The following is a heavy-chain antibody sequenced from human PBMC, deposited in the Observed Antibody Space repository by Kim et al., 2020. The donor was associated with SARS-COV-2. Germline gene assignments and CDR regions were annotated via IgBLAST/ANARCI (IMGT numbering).Heavy chain of an antibody. J-gene: IGHJ4*02. CDR3: ATTSRVAGTCGY. CDR1: GYTFTSYG. Sequence: ASVKVSCKASGYTFTSYGISWVRQAPGQGLEWMGWISAYNGNTNYAQKLQGRVTMTTDTSTSTAYMELRSLRSDDTAVYYCATTSRVAGTCGYWGQGTLVTVSS. D-gene: IGHD6-19*01. CDR2: ISAYNGNT. V-gene: IGHV1-18*01.